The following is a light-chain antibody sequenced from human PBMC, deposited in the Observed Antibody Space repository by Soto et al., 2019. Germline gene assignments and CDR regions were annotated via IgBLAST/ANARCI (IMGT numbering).Light chain of an antibody. J-gene: IGLJ1*01. CDR3: SSFASTRTYV. V-gene: IGLV2-14*01. Sequence: QSALTQPASVSGSPGQSITISCTGTSSDVAFYNHVSWYQQHPGKAPKLLIYEVNNRPSGVSHRFSGSKSGNTASLTISGLQAEDEADYYCSSFASTRTYVFGTWTEVTVL. CDR1: SSDVAFYNH. CDR2: EVN.